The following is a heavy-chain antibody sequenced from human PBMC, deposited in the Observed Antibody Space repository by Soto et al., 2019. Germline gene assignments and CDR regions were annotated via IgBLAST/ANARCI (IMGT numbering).Heavy chain of an antibody. Sequence: QVQLVESGGGVVQPGRSLRLSCGASGFKFSTYGMHWVRQAPGKGLEWVAVISYDGNNKDYADSVKGRFTISRDNSKNTSYIQMNSLRAEDTAVYYCAKGLVGYVFGVQDYYFGMDVWGQGTTVAVPS. CDR3: AKGLVGYVFGVQDYYFGMDV. V-gene: IGHV3-30*18. J-gene: IGHJ6*02. D-gene: IGHD1-26*01. CDR2: ISYDGNNK. CDR1: GFKFSTYG.